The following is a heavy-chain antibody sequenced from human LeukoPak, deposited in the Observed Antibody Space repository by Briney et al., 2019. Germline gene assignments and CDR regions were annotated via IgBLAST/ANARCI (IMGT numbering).Heavy chain of an antibody. D-gene: IGHD6-19*01. CDR1: GGSISSYY. CDR3: ASSGRGWQWLDY. Sequence: PSETLSLTCTVSGGSISSYYWSWIRQPPGKGLEWIGYIYYSGSTNYNPSLKSRVTISVDTSKNQFSLKLSSVTAADTAVYYCASSGRGWQWLDYWGQGTLVTVSS. V-gene: IGHV4-59*01. CDR2: IYYSGST. J-gene: IGHJ4*02.